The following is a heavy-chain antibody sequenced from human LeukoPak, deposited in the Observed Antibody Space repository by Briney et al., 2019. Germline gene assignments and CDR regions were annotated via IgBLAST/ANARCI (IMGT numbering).Heavy chain of an antibody. V-gene: IGHV3-23*01. CDR2: ISGSGGST. Sequence: PGESLRLSCAASGFTFSSYAMSWVRQAPGKGLEWVSVISGSGGSTYYADSVKGRFTISRDNSKNTLYLQMNSLRAEDTAVYFCAKKWKQLWSPNDCWGQGTLVTVSS. J-gene: IGHJ4*02. CDR1: GFTFSSYA. D-gene: IGHD5-18*01. CDR3: AKKWKQLWSPNDC.